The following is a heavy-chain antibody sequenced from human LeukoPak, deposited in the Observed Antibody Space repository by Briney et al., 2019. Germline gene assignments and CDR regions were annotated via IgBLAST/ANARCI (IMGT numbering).Heavy chain of an antibody. Sequence: GRSLRLSCAASGFSFSSYAMSWVRQAPGPGLERVSAISGSGGTTYYADSAEGRFSISRDNSKNTLSLQMNSLRAEDTAVYYCAKDSGPRNYYMDVWGKGTTVTVSS. CDR3: AKDSGPRNYYMDV. J-gene: IGHJ6*03. V-gene: IGHV3-23*01. CDR2: ISGSGGTT. CDR1: GFSFSSYA.